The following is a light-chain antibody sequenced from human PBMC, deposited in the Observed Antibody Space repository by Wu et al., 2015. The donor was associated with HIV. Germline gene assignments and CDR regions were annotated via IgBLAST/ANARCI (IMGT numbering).Light chain of an antibody. CDR2: AAS. J-gene: IGKJ2*01. Sequence: WYSAETRDQPRNSCIYAASICTVGVPSRFSGSGYGTDFTLTINNLKPEDFGTYYCLHNYNYPFXFGQGTKLEMK. V-gene: IGKV1-6*01. CDR3: LHNYNYPFX.